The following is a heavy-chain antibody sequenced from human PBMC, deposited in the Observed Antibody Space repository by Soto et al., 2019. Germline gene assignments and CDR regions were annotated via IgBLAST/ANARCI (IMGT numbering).Heavy chain of an antibody. CDR1: GFTFSSYS. D-gene: IGHD6-19*01. CDR3: ARDDSGWYLGY. V-gene: IGHV3-48*02. CDR2: ISSSTATI. Sequence: EVQLVESGGGLVQPGGSLRLSCAASGFTFSSYSMNWVRQAPGKGLEWVSYISSSTATIYYADPVKGRFTISRDNAKNSLGLHMNSLRDEDTAVYYCARDDSGWYLGYWGQGTLVTVSS. J-gene: IGHJ4*02.